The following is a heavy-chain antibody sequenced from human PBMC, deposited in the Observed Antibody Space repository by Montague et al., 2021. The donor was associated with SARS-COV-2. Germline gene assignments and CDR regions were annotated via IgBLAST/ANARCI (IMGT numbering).Heavy chain of an antibody. CDR3: ARGRPVQGSIRHFDSASSGVLDL. CDR2: INHSGTT. V-gene: IGHV4-34*01. CDR1: RGSVNSYY. D-gene: IGHD3-9*01. Sequence: SETLSLTCAVYRGSVNSYYWTWIRQAPGKGLEWIGEINHSGTTKYNPSLKSRVTMSMDASKRQFSLRLNSVSAADTAVYFCARGRPVQGSIRHFDSASSGVLDLWAPGSLVIVSS. J-gene: IGHJ4*03.